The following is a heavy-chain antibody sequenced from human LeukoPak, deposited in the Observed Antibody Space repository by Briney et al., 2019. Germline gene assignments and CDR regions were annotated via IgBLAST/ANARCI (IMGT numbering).Heavy chain of an antibody. Sequence: ASVKVSCKASGYTFTSYYIHWLRQAPGQGLEWMGVIDPSGGSTTYAQKFQGRAAMTRDMSTSTVYMELSSLRSEDTAVYYCARTPTAARWREYYYYMDVWGRGTTVTTSS. CDR2: IDPSGGST. V-gene: IGHV1-46*01. D-gene: IGHD2/OR15-2a*01. CDR3: ARTPTAARWREYYYYMDV. CDR1: GYTFTSYY. J-gene: IGHJ6*03.